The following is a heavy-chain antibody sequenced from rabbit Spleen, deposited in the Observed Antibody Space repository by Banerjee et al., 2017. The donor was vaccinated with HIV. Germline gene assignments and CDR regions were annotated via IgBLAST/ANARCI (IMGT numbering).Heavy chain of an antibody. D-gene: IGHD8-1*01. V-gene: IGHV1S40*01. CDR3: ARDTGSSFSSYGMDL. CDR2: IYAGSSGST. CDR1: GFSFSGSYY. Sequence: QSLEESGGGLVQPEGSLTLTCTASGFSFSGSYYMCWVRQAPGKGLEWIACIYAGSSGSTYYASWAKGRFTISRTSSTTVTLQVTSLTVADTATYFCARDTGSSFSSYGMDLWGQGTLVTVS. J-gene: IGHJ6*01.